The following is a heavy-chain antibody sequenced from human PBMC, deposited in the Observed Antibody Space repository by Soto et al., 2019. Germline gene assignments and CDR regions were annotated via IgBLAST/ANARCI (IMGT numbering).Heavy chain of an antibody. Sequence: PSETLSLSCVVSGFSISSGYYWGWIRQPPGKGLEWIGSIYHSGTTYYNPALKSRVTISLDTSRNQFSLRLTSVTAADTAVYYCARSLLTSSWYAGSWGHGTLVTVSS. V-gene: IGHV4-38-2*01. J-gene: IGHJ5*01. CDR2: IYHSGTT. D-gene: IGHD6-13*01. CDR3: ARSLLTSSWYAGS. CDR1: GFSISSGYY.